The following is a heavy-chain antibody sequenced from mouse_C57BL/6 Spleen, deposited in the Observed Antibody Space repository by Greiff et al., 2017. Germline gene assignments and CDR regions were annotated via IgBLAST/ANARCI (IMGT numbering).Heavy chain of an antibody. CDR2: IDPSDSYT. CDR3: ARELGRD. Sequence: QVQLQQSGAELVKPGASVKLSCKASGYTFTSYWMQWVKQRPGQGLEWIGEIDPSDSYTNYNQKFKGKATLTVDTSSSTAYMQLSSLTSEDSAVYYCARELGRDWGQGTLVTVSA. V-gene: IGHV1-50*01. J-gene: IGHJ3*01. CDR1: GYTFTSYW. D-gene: IGHD4-1*01.